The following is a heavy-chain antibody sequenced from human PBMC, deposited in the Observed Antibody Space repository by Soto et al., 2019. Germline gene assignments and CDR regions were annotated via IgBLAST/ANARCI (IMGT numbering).Heavy chain of an antibody. J-gene: IGHJ4*02. D-gene: IGHD2-15*01. CDR2: INHSGST. Sequence: SETLSLTCAVYGGSFSGYYWSWIRQPPGKGLEWIGEINHSGSTNYNPSLKSRVTISVDTSKNQFSLKLSSVTAADTAVYYCARVGTLGYCSGGSCYPFDYWGQGTLVTVSS. V-gene: IGHV4-34*01. CDR3: ARVGTLGYCSGGSCYPFDY. CDR1: GGSFSGYY.